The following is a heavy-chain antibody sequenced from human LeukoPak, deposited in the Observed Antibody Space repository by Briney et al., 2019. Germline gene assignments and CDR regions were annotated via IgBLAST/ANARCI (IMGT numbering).Heavy chain of an antibody. CDR2: INYSGST. CDR1: AGSISTFY. D-gene: IGHD6-25*01. Sequence: SETLSLTCTVSAGSISTFYWTWIRQPAGKGLEWIGRINYSGSTNYNPSLRGRVSMSVDRPKNQFSLTLNSVTAADTAAYYCAREGGDPRWLDPWGQGTLVTVSS. CDR3: AREGGDPRWLDP. V-gene: IGHV4-4*07. J-gene: IGHJ5*02.